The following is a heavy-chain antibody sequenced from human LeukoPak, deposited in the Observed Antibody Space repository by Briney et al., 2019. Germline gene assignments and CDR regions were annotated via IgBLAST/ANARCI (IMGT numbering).Heavy chain of an antibody. V-gene: IGHV4-39*07. Sequence: SETLSLTCTVSGGSISSSSYYWGWIRQPPGKGLEWNGEINHSGSTNYNPSLKSRVTISVDTSKNQFSLKLSSVTAADTAVYYCARSAVVGATRGNYFDYWGQGTLVTVSS. CDR2: INHSGST. CDR3: ARSAVVGATRGNYFDY. CDR1: GGSISSSSYY. J-gene: IGHJ4*02. D-gene: IGHD1-26*01.